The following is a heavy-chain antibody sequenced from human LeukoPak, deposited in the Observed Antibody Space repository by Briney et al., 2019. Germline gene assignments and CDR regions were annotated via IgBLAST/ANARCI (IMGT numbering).Heavy chain of an antibody. CDR1: GYTFTGYY. CDR2: INPSSGGT. Sequence: GASVKVSRKPSGYTFTGYYIHWVRQAPGQGLEWMGWINPSSGGTNYPQNFQGRVTMTRDTSLSTAYMEVSGLRSDDTAVYYCARGVVAATFYYYMDVWGKGTTVTVSS. CDR3: ARGVVAATFYYYMDV. D-gene: IGHD2-15*01. J-gene: IGHJ6*03. V-gene: IGHV1-2*02.